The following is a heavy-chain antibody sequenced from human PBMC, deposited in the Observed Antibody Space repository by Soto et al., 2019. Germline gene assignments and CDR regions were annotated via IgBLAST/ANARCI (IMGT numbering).Heavy chain of an antibody. CDR3: GRQRSITRFDP. J-gene: IGHJ5*02. D-gene: IGHD3-3*02. Sequence: SETLSLTCTVSGGSISSYYWSWIRQPPGKGLEWIGYIYYSVSTNYNPSLKSRVTISVDTSKNQFSLKLSSVTAAATAVYYCGRQRSITRFDPWGQGTLVTVSS. CDR2: IYYSVST. V-gene: IGHV4-59*08. CDR1: GGSISSYY.